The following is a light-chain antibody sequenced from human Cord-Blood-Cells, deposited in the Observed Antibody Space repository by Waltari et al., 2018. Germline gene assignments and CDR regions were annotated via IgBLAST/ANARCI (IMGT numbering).Light chain of an antibody. CDR2: DAS. CDR3: QQYNSYSQA. V-gene: IGKV1-5*01. J-gene: IGKJ1*01. CDR1: QSISSW. Sequence: DIQITQSPSTLSASVGDRVIITYRASQSISSWLAWYQQKPGKAPKLLIYDASSWESGVPSRFSGSGSGTEFTLTISSLQPDDFATYYCQQYNSYSQAFGQGTKVEIK.